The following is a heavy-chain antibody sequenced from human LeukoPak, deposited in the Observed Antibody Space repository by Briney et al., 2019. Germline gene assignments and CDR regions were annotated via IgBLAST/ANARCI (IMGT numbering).Heavy chain of an antibody. D-gene: IGHD3-9*01. CDR2: ITSNGGSA. V-gene: IGHV3-64D*06. Sequence: GGSLRLSCSAAGFTFSSYTIHWVRQAPGKGLEFVSAITSNGGSAYYADSVKGRFTISRDNSKNTVYLQMSSLRAEDTAVYYCVIVRGYFDSSGSDYWGQGTLVTVSS. J-gene: IGHJ4*02. CDR3: VIVRGYFDSSGSDY. CDR1: GFTFSSYT.